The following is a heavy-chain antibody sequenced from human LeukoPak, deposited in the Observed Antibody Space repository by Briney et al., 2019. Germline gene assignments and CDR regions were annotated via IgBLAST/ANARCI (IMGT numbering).Heavy chain of an antibody. V-gene: IGHV2-5*02. CDR1: GFSLSTRGVG. Sequence: SGPTLVNPTQTLTLTCTFSGFSLSTRGVGVGWIRQPPGKALEWLALIYWDDDKRYSPSLRNRLTITKDTSKNQVILTMTNMDPVDTATYYCAHRLFASGSYRTFDSWGPGTLATVSS. CDR2: IYWDDDK. J-gene: IGHJ4*02. D-gene: IGHD3-10*01. CDR3: AHRLFASGSYRTFDS.